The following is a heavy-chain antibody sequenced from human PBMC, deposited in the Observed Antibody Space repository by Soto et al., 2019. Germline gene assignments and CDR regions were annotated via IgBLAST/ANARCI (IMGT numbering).Heavy chain of an antibody. V-gene: IGHV2-5*02. Sequence: QITLNESGPTLVKPTQTLTLTCTFSGFSLSTTGVAVGWIRQPPGKALEWLALIFWDDAKRYSPSLKSRLTIPQDTPTNQVGLPITHMDPLDTATYFCAHRQNKYGGGGRAFDVWGQGTMVTVSS. CDR3: AHRQNKYGGGGRAFDV. CDR1: GFSLSTTGVA. CDR2: IFWDDAK. J-gene: IGHJ3*01. D-gene: IGHD2-21*01.